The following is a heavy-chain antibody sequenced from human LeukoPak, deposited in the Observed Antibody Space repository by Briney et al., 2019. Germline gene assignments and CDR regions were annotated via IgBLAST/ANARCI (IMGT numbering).Heavy chain of an antibody. D-gene: IGHD2-2*01. Sequence: GGSLRLSCAASGFTFSSYSMNWVRQAPGKGLEWVSSISSSSSYIYYADSVKGRFTIYRDNAKNSLYLQMNSLRAEDTAVYYCAREGYCSSTSCGPYYFDYWGQGTLVTVSS. CDR1: GFTFSSYS. CDR2: ISSSSSYI. V-gene: IGHV3-21*01. CDR3: AREGYCSSTSCGPYYFDY. J-gene: IGHJ4*02.